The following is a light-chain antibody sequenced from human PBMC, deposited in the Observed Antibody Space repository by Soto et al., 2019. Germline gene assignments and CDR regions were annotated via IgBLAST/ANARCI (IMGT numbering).Light chain of an antibody. V-gene: IGLV2-14*01. J-gene: IGLJ1*01. CDR3: TSYTRSSTDV. Sequence: QSALTQPASVSGSPGQSITISCTGTSGDVGAYNYVSWYQQHPGKAPKLMIYEVSNRPSGVSNRFSGSKSVNTASLTISGLQAEDEADYYCTSYTRSSTDVFGTGTKLTVL. CDR1: SGDVGAYNY. CDR2: EVS.